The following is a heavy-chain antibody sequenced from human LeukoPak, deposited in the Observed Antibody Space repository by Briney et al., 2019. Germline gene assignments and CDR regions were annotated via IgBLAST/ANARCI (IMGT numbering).Heavy chain of an antibody. J-gene: IGHJ6*03. CDR1: GGSISSSSYY. CDR2: IYYSGST. CDR3: VKVRGLYYMDV. D-gene: IGHD3-10*01. V-gene: IGHV4-39*07. Sequence: SETLFLTCTVSGGSISSSSYYWGWIRQPPGKGLEWIGSIYYSGSTYYNPSLKSRVTISVDRSKNQFSLKLSSVTAADTAVYYCVKVRGLYYMDVWGKGTTVTVSS.